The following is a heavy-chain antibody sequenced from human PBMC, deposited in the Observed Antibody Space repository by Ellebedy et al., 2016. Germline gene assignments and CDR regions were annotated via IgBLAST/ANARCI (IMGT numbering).Heavy chain of an antibody. CDR2: INPNSGGT. J-gene: IGHJ5*02. CDR3: ARDGGRGSSSGRSIPYRFNP. D-gene: IGHD6-6*01. CDR1: GYTFTGYY. V-gene: IGHV1-2*02. Sequence: ASVKVSXXASGYTFTGYYMHWVRQAPGQGLEWMGWINPNSGGTNYAQKFQGRVTMTRDTSISTAYMELSRLISDDTALYYCARDGGRGSSSGRSIPYRFNPWGQGTLVTVSS.